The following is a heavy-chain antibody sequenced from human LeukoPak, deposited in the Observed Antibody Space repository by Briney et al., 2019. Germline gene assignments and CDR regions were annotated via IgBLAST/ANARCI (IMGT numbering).Heavy chain of an antibody. CDR1: GFMFNNYD. Sequence: GGSLRLSCAASGFMFNNYDMYWVRQAPGKGLEWVSSISSRGDYIFYADSLKGRFTISRDNAKNSLYLQMNSLGGEDTAVYYCARASGSYTFDHWGQGTLVTVSS. J-gene: IGHJ4*02. CDR3: ARASGSYTFDH. CDR2: ISSRGDYI. V-gene: IGHV3-21*01. D-gene: IGHD1-26*01.